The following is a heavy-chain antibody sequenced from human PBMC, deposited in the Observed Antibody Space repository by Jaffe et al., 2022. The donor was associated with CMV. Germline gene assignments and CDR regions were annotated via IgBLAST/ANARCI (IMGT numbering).Heavy chain of an antibody. CDR2: IYHSGTT. Sequence: QVHLQQWGAGLLKPSETLSLTCTVYGESFSAYYWNWIRQPPGKGLEWIGEIYHSGTTNYNPSLKSRVTTSIDTSKNQFSLELSSVTAADTAVYYCARGGRDGDYYAFDIWGQGTMVTVSS. CDR1: GESFSAYY. V-gene: IGHV4-34*01. J-gene: IGHJ3*02. D-gene: IGHD4-17*01. CDR3: ARGGRDGDYYAFDI.